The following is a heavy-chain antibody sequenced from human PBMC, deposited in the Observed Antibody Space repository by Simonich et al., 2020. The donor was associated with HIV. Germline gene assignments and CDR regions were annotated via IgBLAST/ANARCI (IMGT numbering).Heavy chain of an antibody. J-gene: IGHJ4*02. CDR2: INHSGST. CDR3: ARGFYQRLYYFDY. V-gene: IGHV4-34*01. D-gene: IGHD2-2*01. Sequence: QVQLQQWGAGLLKPSETLSLTCAVYGGSFSGYYLSWIRQTPGKGLGWIGEINHSGSTNYNPSLKGRVTISVDTSKNQFSLKLSSVTAADTAVYYCARGFYQRLYYFDYWGQGTLVTVSS. CDR1: GGSFSGYY.